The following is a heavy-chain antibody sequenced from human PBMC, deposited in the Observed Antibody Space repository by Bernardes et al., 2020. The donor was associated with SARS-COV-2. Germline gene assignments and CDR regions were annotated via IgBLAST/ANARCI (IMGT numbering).Heavy chain of an antibody. D-gene: IGHD1-26*01. CDR2: FDPEDGET. V-gene: IGHV1-24*01. CDR3: ATELGSGRYLSVACDI. CDR1: GYTLTELS. Sequence: ASVKVSCKVSGYTLTELSMHWVRQAPGKGLEWMGGFDPEDGETIYAQKFQGRVTMTEDTSTDTAYMELSSLRSEDTAVYYCATELGSGRYLSVACDIWGQGTMVTVPS. J-gene: IGHJ3*02.